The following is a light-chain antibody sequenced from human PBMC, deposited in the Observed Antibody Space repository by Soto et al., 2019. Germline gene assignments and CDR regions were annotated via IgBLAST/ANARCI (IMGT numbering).Light chain of an antibody. J-gene: IGKJ5*01. CDR1: HRFSSH. CDR3: QQRSNWPPLST. CDR2: XAF. Sequence: TQSAAEVSLSPGDGATLSCMARHRFSSHFAWYERKPGQAPRLLIXXAFXRATGIPARFSASGSGTDFTLTISSLEPEDFAVEYCQQRSNWPPLSTFGQGTRLEI. V-gene: IGKV3-11*01.